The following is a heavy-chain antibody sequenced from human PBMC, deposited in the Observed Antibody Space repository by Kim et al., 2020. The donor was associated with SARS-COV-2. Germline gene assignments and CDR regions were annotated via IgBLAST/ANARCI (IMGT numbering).Heavy chain of an antibody. CDR2: ISSSGSTI. CDR3: ARVVSSWLRYFDY. V-gene: IGHV3-48*03. Sequence: GGSLRLSCAASGFTFSSYEMNWVRQAPGKGLEWVSYISSSGSTIYYADSVKGRFTISRDNAKNSLYLQMNSLRAEDTAVYYCARVVSSWLRYFDYWGQGTLVTVSS. J-gene: IGHJ4*02. CDR1: GFTFSSYE. D-gene: IGHD6-13*01.